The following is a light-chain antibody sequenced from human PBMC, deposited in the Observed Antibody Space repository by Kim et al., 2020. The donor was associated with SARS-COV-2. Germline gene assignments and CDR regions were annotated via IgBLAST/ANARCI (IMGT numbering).Light chain of an antibody. CDR2: YAS. CDR1: QDISNY. Sequence: ASVGDRVTITCQASQDISNYLNWYQQKPGKAPKLLIYYASNLETWVPSRFSGRGSGTDFTFTISSLQPEDIATYYCQQYDNLRMYTFGQGTKLELK. V-gene: IGKV1-33*01. J-gene: IGKJ2*01. CDR3: QQYDNLRMYT.